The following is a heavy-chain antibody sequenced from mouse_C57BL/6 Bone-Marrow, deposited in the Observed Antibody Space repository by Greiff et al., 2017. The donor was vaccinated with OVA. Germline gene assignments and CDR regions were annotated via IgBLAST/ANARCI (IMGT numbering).Heavy chain of an antibody. CDR2: IYPGSGST. J-gene: IGHJ4*01. Sequence: QVQLQQPGAELVKPGASVKMSCKASGYTFTSYWITWVKQRPGQGLEWIGDIYPGSGSTNYNEKFKSKATLTVDTSSSTAYMQLSSLTSEDSAVYYCARRREASWGWYAMDYWGQGTSVTVSS. CDR3: ARRREASWGWYAMDY. CDR1: GYTFTSYW. V-gene: IGHV1-55*01. D-gene: IGHD3-3*01.